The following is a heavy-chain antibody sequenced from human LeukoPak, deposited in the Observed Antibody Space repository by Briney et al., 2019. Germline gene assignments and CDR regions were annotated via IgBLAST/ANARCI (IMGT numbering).Heavy chain of an antibody. CDR2: ISGSGGGT. V-gene: IGHV3-23*01. CDR1: RFTFSSYA. Sequence: PGGSLRLSCAASRFTFSSYAMSWVRQAPGKGLEWVSTISGSGGGTYYADSVKGRFTIPRDNSKNTLYLQMNSLRAEDTAVYYCAKDLFGDGYNFGYWGQGTLVTVSS. J-gene: IGHJ4*02. CDR3: AKDLFGDGYNFGY. D-gene: IGHD5-24*01.